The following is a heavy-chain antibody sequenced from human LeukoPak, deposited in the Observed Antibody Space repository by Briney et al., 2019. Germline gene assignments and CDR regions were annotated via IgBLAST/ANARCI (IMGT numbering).Heavy chain of an antibody. CDR2: IYHSGST. CDR3: ARGGGGSYRGAAAFDI. D-gene: IGHD1-26*01. CDR1: GYSISSGYY. Sequence: SETPSLTCTVSGYSISSGYYWGWIRQPPGKGLEWIGSIYHSGSTYYNPSLKSRVTISVDTSKNQFSLKLSSVTAADTAVYYCARGGGGSYRGAAAFDIWGQGTMVTVSS. J-gene: IGHJ3*02. V-gene: IGHV4-38-2*02.